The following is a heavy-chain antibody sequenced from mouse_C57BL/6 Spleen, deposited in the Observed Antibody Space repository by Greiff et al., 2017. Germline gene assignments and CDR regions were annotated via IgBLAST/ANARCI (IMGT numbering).Heavy chain of an antibody. V-gene: IGHV1-42*01. D-gene: IGHD4-1*01. J-gene: IGHJ2*01. CDR1: GYSFTGYY. CDR3: ARGLLGHDY. Sequence: EVQLQQSGPELVKPGASVKISCKASGYSFTGYYMNWVKQSPEKSLEWIGEINPSTGGTTYNQKFKAKATLTVDKSSSTAYMQLKSLTSEDSAVYYCARGLLGHDYWGQGTTLTVSS. CDR2: INPSTGGT.